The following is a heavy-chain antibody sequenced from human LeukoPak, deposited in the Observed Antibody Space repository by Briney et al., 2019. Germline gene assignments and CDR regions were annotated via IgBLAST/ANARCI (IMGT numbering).Heavy chain of an antibody. D-gene: IGHD4-17*01. Sequence: SETLSLTCTVSGGSISSGDYYWSWIRQPPGKGLGWIGYIYYSGGTYYNPSLRSRFTISVDTSKNHFSLKLASVTPAATPVFYCARGRRYGDYVKYYYYYGKDVLGQGTTVTVSS. CDR2: IYYSGGT. CDR3: ARGRRYGDYVKYYYYYGKDV. V-gene: IGHV4-30-4*01. CDR1: GGSISSGDYY. J-gene: IGHJ6*02.